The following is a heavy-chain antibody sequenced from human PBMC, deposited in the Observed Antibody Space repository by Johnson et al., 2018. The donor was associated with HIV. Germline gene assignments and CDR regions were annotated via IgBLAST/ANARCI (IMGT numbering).Heavy chain of an antibody. CDR3: AREGGGGLDDAFDI. Sequence: VQLVESGGGLVQPGRSLRLSCAASGFTFDDYAMHWVRQVPGKGLEWVSGINWNGGSTGYADSVKGRFTISRDNAKNSLYLQMNSLRAEDTALYYCAREGGGGLDDAFDIWGQGTMVTVSS. J-gene: IGHJ3*02. CDR2: INWNGGST. V-gene: IGHV3-20*04. CDR1: GFTFDDYA. D-gene: IGHD3-16*01.